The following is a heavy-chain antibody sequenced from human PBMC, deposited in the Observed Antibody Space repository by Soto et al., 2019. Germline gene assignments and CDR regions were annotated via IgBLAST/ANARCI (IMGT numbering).Heavy chain of an antibody. CDR3: AKPVAVWLRNGMDV. CDR1: GFTFSSYA. CDR2: ISGSGGST. V-gene: IGHV3-23*01. Sequence: HPGGSLRLSCAASGFTFSSYAMSWVRQAPGKGLEWVSAISGSGGSTYYADSVKGRFTISRDNSKNTLYLQMNSLRAEDTAVYYCAKPVAVWLRNGMDVWGQGTTVTVSS. D-gene: IGHD5-12*01. J-gene: IGHJ6*02.